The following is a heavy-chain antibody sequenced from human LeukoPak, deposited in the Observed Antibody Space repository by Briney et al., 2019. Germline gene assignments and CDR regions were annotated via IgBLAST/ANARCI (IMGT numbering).Heavy chain of an antibody. Sequence: PGGSLRLSCAASGFTFNNYAMSWVRQAQGKGLEWVGRIKSKTDGGTTDYAAPVKGRFTISRDDSKNTLYLQMNSLKTEDTAVYYCTTAYNQYHYGMDVWGQGTTVTVS. CDR1: GFTFNNYA. CDR2: IKSKTDGGTT. V-gene: IGHV3-15*01. J-gene: IGHJ6*02. CDR3: TTAYNQYHYGMDV. D-gene: IGHD1-14*01.